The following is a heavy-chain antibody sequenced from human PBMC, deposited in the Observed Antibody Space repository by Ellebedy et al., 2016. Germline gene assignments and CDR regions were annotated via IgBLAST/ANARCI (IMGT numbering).Heavy chain of an antibody. J-gene: IGHJ4*02. CDR1: GYTFTGYY. V-gene: IGHV1-2*02. CDR3: ARGPYGGNSLDY. D-gene: IGHD4-23*01. CDR2: INPNSGGT. Sequence: ASVKVSCXASGYTFTGYYMHWVRQAPGQGLEWMGWINPNSGGTNYAQKFQGRVTMTRDTSISTAYMELSRLRSDDTAVYYCARGPYGGNSLDYWGQGTLVTVSS.